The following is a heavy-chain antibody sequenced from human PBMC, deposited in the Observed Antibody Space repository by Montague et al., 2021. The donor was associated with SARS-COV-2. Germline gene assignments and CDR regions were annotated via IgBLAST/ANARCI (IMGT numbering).Heavy chain of an antibody. D-gene: IGHD3-9*01. V-gene: IGHV2-70*01. CDR1: GFSLSTSGMC. CDR2: XDWDDDK. Sequence: PALVKPTQTLTLTCTFSGFSLSTSGMCVSWIRQPPGKALEWLALXDWDDDKYYSTSLKIRLTISKDTSKNQVVLTMTNMDPVDTATYYCARMESLTGYYVYGIDVWGQGTMVTVSS. J-gene: IGHJ6*02. CDR3: ARMESLTGYYVYGIDV.